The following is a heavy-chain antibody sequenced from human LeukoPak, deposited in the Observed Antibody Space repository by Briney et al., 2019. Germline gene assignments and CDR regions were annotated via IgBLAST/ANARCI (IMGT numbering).Heavy chain of an antibody. CDR2: ISSSSSYI. J-gene: IGHJ6*03. CDR3: ARVIVVVTATKTGYYYYMDV. V-gene: IGHV3-21*01. D-gene: IGHD2-21*02. CDR1: GFTFSSYS. Sequence: PGGSLRLSCAASGFTFSSYSMNWVRQAPGKGLEWVSSISSSSSYIYYADSVKGRFTISRDNAKNSLYLQMNGLRAEDTAVYYCARVIVVVTATKTGYYYYMDVWGKGTTVTVSS.